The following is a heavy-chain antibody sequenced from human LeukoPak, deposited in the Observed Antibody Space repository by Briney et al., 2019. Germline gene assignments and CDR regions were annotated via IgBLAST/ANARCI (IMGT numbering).Heavy chain of an antibody. V-gene: IGHV1-18*01. Sequence: ASVKVSCKASGYTFTSYGINWVRQAPGQGLEWMGWISAYNSNTHYAQKLQGRVTMTTDTSTSTAYMEVRSLRSEDTAVYYCARVSVAATLLPFDIWGQGTMVTVSS. J-gene: IGHJ3*02. CDR3: ARVSVAATLLPFDI. D-gene: IGHD6-13*01. CDR2: ISAYNSNT. CDR1: GYTFTSYG.